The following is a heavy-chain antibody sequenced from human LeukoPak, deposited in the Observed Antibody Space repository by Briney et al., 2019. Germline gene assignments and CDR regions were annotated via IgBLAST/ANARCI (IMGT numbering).Heavy chain of an antibody. V-gene: IGHV1-18*01. CDR3: VRDNLTGELPPTFDY. J-gene: IGHJ4*02. Sequence: ASVKVSCKASGYTFTSYGISWVRQAPGQGLEWMGWIGTYTGNTNYAQKVQGRVTMATDTSTSTAYMELRSLRSDDTAVYYCVRDNLTGELPPTFDYWGQGTLVTVSS. CDR2: IGTYTGNT. D-gene: IGHD1-26*01. CDR1: GYTFTSYG.